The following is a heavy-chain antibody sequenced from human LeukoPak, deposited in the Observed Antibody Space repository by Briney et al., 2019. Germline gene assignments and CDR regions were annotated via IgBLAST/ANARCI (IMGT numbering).Heavy chain of an antibody. V-gene: IGHV1-69*13. Sequence: SLNVSCKVSGYTLTQLSMHWVRQAPGQGLEWIGGIIPIFGTANYEQKFQGRVKITEDESTSTAYMELSSLRSEDTGVYYCARAKDLEAFDIWGEGRMVTVSS. CDR1: GYTLTQLS. J-gene: IGHJ3*02. CDR2: IIPIFGTA. CDR3: ARAKDLEAFDI.